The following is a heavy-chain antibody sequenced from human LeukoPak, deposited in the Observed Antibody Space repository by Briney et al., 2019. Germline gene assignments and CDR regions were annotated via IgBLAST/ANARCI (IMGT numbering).Heavy chain of an antibody. CDR3: AKVTLSGSTSNYYYTDV. CDR1: GFTFDDYA. Sequence: GGSLRLSCAASGFTFDDYAMHWVRQAPGKGLEWVSLISWDGGSTYYADSVKGRFTISRDNSKNSLYLQMNSLRAEDTALYYCAKVTLSGSTSNYYYTDVWGKGTTVTVSS. D-gene: IGHD2/OR15-2a*01. V-gene: IGHV3-43D*03. J-gene: IGHJ6*03. CDR2: ISWDGGST.